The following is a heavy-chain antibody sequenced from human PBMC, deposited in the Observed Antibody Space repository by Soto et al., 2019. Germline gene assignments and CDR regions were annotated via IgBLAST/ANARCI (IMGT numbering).Heavy chain of an antibody. CDR1: GGSISGYY. CDR3: ARNRLETLDTFDY. D-gene: IGHD3-9*01. CDR2: IYYSGST. V-gene: IGHV4-59*08. Sequence: QVQLQESGPGLVKPSETLSLTCTVSGGSISGYYWSWIRQSPGKGLEWIGYIYYSGSTNYSPSLKSRVTISVDTSENQFSLRLSSVTAADTAVSYCARNRLETLDTFDYWGQGTLVTVSS. J-gene: IGHJ4*02.